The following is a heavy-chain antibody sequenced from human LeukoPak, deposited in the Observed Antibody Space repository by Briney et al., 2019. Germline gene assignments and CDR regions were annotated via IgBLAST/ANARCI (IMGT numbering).Heavy chain of an antibody. V-gene: IGHV4-4*07. Sequence: SETLSLTCTVSGGSFSTYYWSWIRQPAGKGLEWIGHIYTSGTTNYNPSLKSRVTMSLDTSKNQFSLKLSSVTAADTAVYYCARSMRFYYGSGSYYNWFDPWGQGTLVTVSS. D-gene: IGHD3-10*01. CDR1: GGSFSTYY. J-gene: IGHJ5*02. CDR3: ARSMRFYYGSGSYYNWFDP. CDR2: IYTSGTT.